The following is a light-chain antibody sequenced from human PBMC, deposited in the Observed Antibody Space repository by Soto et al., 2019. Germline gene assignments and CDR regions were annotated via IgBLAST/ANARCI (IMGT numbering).Light chain of an antibody. Sequence: QSVLTQAPSASGSPGQSVTISCAGTSNDVGRFNYVSWYQHHPGKAPKLIIYDVTKRPSGVPDRFSGSKSGNTAYLTVSGLQAEDEADYFCGSFVHGTSYVFGTGTKVTVL. CDR3: GSFVHGTSYV. CDR1: SNDVGRFNY. CDR2: DVT. V-gene: IGLV2-8*01. J-gene: IGLJ1*01.